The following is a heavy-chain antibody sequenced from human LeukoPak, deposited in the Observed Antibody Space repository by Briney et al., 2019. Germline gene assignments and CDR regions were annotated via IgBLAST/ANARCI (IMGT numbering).Heavy chain of an antibody. CDR2: INPNSGGT. D-gene: IGHD1-26*01. Sequence: GASVKDSCKASGYTFTGYYMHWVRQAPGQGLEWMGRINPNSGGTNYAQKFQGRVTMTRDTSISTAYMELSRLRSDDTAVYYCAGRVGATKGYYFDYWGQGTLVTVSS. CDR3: AGRVGATKGYYFDY. CDR1: GYTFTGYY. J-gene: IGHJ4*02. V-gene: IGHV1-2*06.